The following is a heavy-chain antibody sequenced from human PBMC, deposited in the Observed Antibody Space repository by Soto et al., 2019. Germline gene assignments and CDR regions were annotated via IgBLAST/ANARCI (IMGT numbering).Heavy chain of an antibody. Sequence: EVQLVESGGGLVQPGGSLRLSFAASGFTFSSYWMHWVRQAPGKGLVWVSRINSDGSSTSYADSVKGRFTISRDNAKNTLYLQMNSLRAEDTAVYYCARVIAAGYYYGMDVWGQGTTVTVSS. V-gene: IGHV3-74*01. J-gene: IGHJ6*02. CDR3: ARVIAAGYYYGMDV. D-gene: IGHD6-13*01. CDR1: GFTFSSYW. CDR2: INSDGSST.